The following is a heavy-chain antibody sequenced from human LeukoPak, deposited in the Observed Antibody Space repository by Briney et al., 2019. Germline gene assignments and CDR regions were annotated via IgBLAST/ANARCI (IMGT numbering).Heavy chain of an antibody. D-gene: IGHD3-22*01. V-gene: IGHV1-18*01. J-gene: IGHJ4*02. CDR1: GYTFTSYG. Sequence: ASVTVSCKASGYTFTSYGISWVRQAPGQGLEWMGWISAYNGNRNYAQKLQGRVTMTTYTSTRTAYMELRSLRSDDTAVYYCARGIRDYYDSSGYHYWGQGTLVTVSS. CDR2: ISAYNGNR. CDR3: ARGIRDYYDSSGYHY.